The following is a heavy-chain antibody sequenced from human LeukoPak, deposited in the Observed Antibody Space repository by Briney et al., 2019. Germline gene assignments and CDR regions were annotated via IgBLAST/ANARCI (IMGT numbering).Heavy chain of an antibody. CDR3: AHERGYCSDGSCYRSEVHFDF. J-gene: IGHJ4*02. Sequence: SGPTLVNPTQTLTLTCTFSGFSLSTSGVGVGWIRQPPGKALEWLALIYWDGDKRYSPSLKSRLTITKATSKNQVVLTMTNMDPVDTATYYCAHERGYCSDGSCYRSEVHFDFWGREPWSPSPQ. CDR2: IYWDGDK. D-gene: IGHD2-15*01. V-gene: IGHV2-5*02. CDR1: GFSLSTSGVG.